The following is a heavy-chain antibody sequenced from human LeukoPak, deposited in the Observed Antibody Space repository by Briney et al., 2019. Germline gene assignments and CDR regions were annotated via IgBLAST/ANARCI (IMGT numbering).Heavy chain of an antibody. V-gene: IGHV3-33*01. CDR3: ARDQGAGYDWGFDY. D-gene: IGHD5-12*01. CDR2: IWYDGSNK. CDR1: GFTFSSYG. J-gene: IGHJ4*02. Sequence: GRSLRLSCAASGFTFSSYGMHWVRQAPGKGLEGAAVIWYDGSNKYYADSVKGRFTISRDNSKNTLYLQMNSLRAEDTAVYYCARDQGAGYDWGFDYWGQGTLVTVSS.